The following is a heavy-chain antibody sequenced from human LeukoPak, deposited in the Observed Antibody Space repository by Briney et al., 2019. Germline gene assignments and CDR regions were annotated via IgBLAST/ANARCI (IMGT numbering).Heavy chain of an antibody. V-gene: IGHV3-23*01. D-gene: IGHD6-19*01. J-gene: IGHJ1*01. Sequence: GGSLRLSCVASGFPFSSYGMHWVRQAPGKGLEWVSAISGSGASTYYADSVKGRFTISRDNSKNTLYLQMNSLRVEDTAVYYCAKDPAVANTARRFQHWGQGTLVTVTS. CDR2: ISGSGAST. CDR3: AKDPAVANTARRFQH. CDR1: GFPFSSYG.